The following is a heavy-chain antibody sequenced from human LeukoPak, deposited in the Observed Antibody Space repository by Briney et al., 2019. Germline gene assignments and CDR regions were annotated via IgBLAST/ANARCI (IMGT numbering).Heavy chain of an antibody. Sequence: PGGSLRLSCAASGFTFSSYSMNWVRQAPGKGLEWVSSISSSSSYIYYADSVKGRFTISRDNAKNSLYLQMNSLRAEDTAVYYCASGLRYFDWLSTPYFDYWGQGTLVTVSS. D-gene: IGHD3-9*01. CDR3: ASGLRYFDWLSTPYFDY. CDR2: ISSSSSYI. CDR1: GFTFSSYS. J-gene: IGHJ4*02. V-gene: IGHV3-21*01.